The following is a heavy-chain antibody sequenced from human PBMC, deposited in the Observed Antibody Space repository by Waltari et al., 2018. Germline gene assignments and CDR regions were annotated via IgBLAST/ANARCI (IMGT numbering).Heavy chain of an antibody. CDR3: AKDRYDILTGYYN. CDR1: GFTFSSYA. D-gene: IGHD3-9*01. CDR2: ISGRGGST. J-gene: IGHJ4*02. Sequence: EVQLVESGGGLVQPGGSLRLSCAASGFTFSSYAMSWVRRAPGKGLEWVSAISGRGGSTYYADPVKVRFTISGYNSKNTLYLQMNSLRAEDTAVYYCAKDRYDILTGYYNWGQGTLVTVSS. V-gene: IGHV3-23*04.